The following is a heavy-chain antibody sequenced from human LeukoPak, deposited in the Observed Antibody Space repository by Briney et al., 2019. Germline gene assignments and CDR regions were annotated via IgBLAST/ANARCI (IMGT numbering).Heavy chain of an antibody. Sequence: SETLSLTCTVSGGSISGYNWSWIRQPPGKGLEWIGYIYYSGSTNYNPSLKSRVTISVDTSKNQFSLKLSSVTAADTAVYYCARPYYDSSGYHDAFDIWGQGTMVTVSS. J-gene: IGHJ3*02. CDR2: IYYSGST. CDR3: ARPYYDSSGYHDAFDI. V-gene: IGHV4-59*01. D-gene: IGHD3-22*01. CDR1: GGSISGYN.